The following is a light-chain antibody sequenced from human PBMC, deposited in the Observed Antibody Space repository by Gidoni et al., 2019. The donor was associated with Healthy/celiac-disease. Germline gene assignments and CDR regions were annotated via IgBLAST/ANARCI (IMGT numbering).Light chain of an antibody. CDR2: AAS. Sequence: DLQTTYSPTSLSSSGGDRVTITRRASQSISSYLKWYQQKPGKAPKLLCYAASSLQSGVPSWFSGSGSGKDFTLTISSRQPEDFATYYCQQSYSTRYTFGQGTKLEIK. V-gene: IGKV1-39*01. CDR3: QQSYSTRYT. CDR1: QSISSY. J-gene: IGKJ2*01.